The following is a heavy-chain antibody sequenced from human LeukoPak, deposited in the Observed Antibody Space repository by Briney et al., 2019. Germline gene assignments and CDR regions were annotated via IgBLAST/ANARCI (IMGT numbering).Heavy chain of an antibody. V-gene: IGHV1-8*03. D-gene: IGHD6-13*01. CDR2: MNPNSGNT. Sequence: ASVKVSCKASGYTFTSYDINWVRQATGQGLEWMGWMNPNSGNTGYAQKFQGRVTITRNTSISTAYMELSSLRSEDTAVYYCARGHSSSWYVPDYWGQGTLVTVYS. CDR3: ARGHSSSWYVPDY. J-gene: IGHJ4*02. CDR1: GYTFTSYD.